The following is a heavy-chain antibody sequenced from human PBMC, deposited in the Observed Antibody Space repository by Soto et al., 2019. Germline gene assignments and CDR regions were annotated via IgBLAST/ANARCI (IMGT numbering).Heavy chain of an antibody. Sequence: PSETLSLTCTVSGGSISSGGYYWSWIRQHPGKGLEWIGYIYYSGSTYYNPSLKSRVTISVDTSKNQFSLKLSSVTAADTAVYYCARGNSLHDYVWGSYRSSNYYFDYWGQGTLVTVSS. D-gene: IGHD3-16*02. CDR1: GGSISSGGYY. V-gene: IGHV4-31*03. J-gene: IGHJ4*02. CDR3: ARGNSLHDYVWGSYRSSNYYFDY. CDR2: IYYSGST.